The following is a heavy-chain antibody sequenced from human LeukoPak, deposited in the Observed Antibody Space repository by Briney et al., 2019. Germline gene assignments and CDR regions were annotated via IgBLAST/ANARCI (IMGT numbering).Heavy chain of an antibody. CDR1: GFTFSSYS. CDR3: ARDRSDYYDSSGYQDY. CDR2: ISSSSSYI. J-gene: IGHJ4*02. Sequence: GSLRLSCAASGFTFSSYSNNLVRPAPGKGVGGGLSISSSSSYIYYADSVKGRFTISRDNAKNSLYLQMNSLRAEDTAVYYCARDRSDYYDSSGYQDYWGQGTLVTVSS. V-gene: IGHV3-21*01. D-gene: IGHD3-22*01.